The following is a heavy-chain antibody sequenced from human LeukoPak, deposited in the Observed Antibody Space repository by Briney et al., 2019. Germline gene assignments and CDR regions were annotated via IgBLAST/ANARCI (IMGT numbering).Heavy chain of an antibody. CDR1: GFTFSSYW. Sequence: GGSLRLSCAASGFTFSSYWMHWVRQAPGKGLVWVSRINSHGSSTSYADSVKGRFTISRDNAKNTLYLQMNSLRAEDTAVYYCARVLRYYYYYYMDVWGKGTTVTVSS. CDR2: INSHGSST. V-gene: IGHV3-74*01. CDR3: ARVLRYYYYYYMDV. J-gene: IGHJ6*03.